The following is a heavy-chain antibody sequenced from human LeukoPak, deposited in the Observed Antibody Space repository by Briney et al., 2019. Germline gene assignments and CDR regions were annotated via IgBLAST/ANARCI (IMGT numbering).Heavy chain of an antibody. J-gene: IGHJ4*02. D-gene: IGHD5-12*01. Sequence: GGSLRLSCAASGFTFSSYSMNWVRQAPGKGLEWVSYISSSSSTIYYADSVKGRFTISRDNAKNSLYLQMNGLRDEDTAVYYCARWGASGYYNFDYWGQGTLVTVSS. V-gene: IGHV3-48*02. CDR1: GFTFSSYS. CDR2: ISSSSSTI. CDR3: ARWGASGYYNFDY.